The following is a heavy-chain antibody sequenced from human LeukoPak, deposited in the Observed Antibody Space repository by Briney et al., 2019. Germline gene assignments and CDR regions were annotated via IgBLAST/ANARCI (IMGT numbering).Heavy chain of an antibody. CDR3: AREGYYDSRAYGFDL. D-gene: IGHD3-22*01. V-gene: IGHV3-66*01. CDR1: GFTVSTKY. Sequence: GGSLRLSCAASGFTVSTKYMSWVRQAPGKGLDWVSVIYSGGSTYYADSVKGRFTISRDNSKNTLYLQMNSLRAEDTAVHYCAREGYYDSRAYGFDLWGRGTLVTVSS. J-gene: IGHJ2*01. CDR2: IYSGGST.